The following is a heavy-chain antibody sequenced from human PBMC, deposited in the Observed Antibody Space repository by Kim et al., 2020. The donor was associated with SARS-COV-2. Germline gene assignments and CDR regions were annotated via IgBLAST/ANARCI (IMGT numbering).Heavy chain of an antibody. CDR3: ARDGGYKALDS. J-gene: IGHJ4*02. CDR1: GFTFSNYA. V-gene: IGHV3-74*01. CDR2: INSDGSGT. Sequence: GGSLRLSCAASGFTFSNYAMHWVRQGPGTGLVWVSQINSDGSGTSNADSVTGRFTISRDNAKNTLYLQMNRLRAEDTAVYYCARDGGYKALDSWGQGTLVTVSS. D-gene: IGHD5-18*01.